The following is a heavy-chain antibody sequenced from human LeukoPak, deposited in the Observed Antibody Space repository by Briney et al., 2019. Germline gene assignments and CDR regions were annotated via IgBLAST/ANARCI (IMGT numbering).Heavy chain of an antibody. V-gene: IGHV4-34*01. D-gene: IGHD1-26*01. CDR3: ARGKHSGSYFHDY. CDR1: GGSFSGYY. CDR2: INHSGST. J-gene: IGHJ4*02. Sequence: SETLPLTCAVYGGSFSGYYWSWIRQPPGKGLEWIGEINHSGSTNYNPSLKSRVTISVDTSKNQFSLKLSSVTAADTAVYYCARGKHSGSYFHDYWGQGTLVTVSS.